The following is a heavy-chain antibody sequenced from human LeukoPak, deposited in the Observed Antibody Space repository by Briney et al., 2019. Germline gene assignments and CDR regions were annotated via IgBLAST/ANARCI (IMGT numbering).Heavy chain of an antibody. Sequence: PGGSLRLSCAASGFTFSSYSMNWVRQAPGKGLEWIGYIYYSGSTNYNPSLKSRVTISVDTSRNQFSLKLSSVTAADTAVYYCARSYYYDSSGYFLFDYWGQGTLVTVSS. D-gene: IGHD3-22*01. CDR1: GFTFSSYS. CDR3: ARSYYYDSSGYFLFDY. J-gene: IGHJ4*02. CDR2: IYYSGST. V-gene: IGHV4-59*01.